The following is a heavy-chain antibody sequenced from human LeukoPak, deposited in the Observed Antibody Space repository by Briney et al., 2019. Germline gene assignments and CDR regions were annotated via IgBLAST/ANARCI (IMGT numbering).Heavy chain of an antibody. CDR1: GFTFSIYA. CDR2: ISDTDTT. J-gene: IGHJ5*02. CDR3: ARDPSVVPAAVNWFDP. V-gene: IGHV3-23*01. D-gene: IGHD2-2*01. Sequence: PGGSLRLSCAASGFTFSIYAMTWVRQAPGKGLEWVSGISDTDTTYYADSVKGRFTISRDNSKSTLYLQINSLRAEDTAVYYCARDPSVVPAAVNWFDPWGQGTLVTVSS.